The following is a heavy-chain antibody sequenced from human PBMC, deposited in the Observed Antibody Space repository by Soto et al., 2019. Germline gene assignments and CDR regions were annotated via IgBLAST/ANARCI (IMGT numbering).Heavy chain of an antibody. D-gene: IGHD3-3*01. CDR1: QESCGGSY. CDR3: ARGALDLYDFGRGLGTASYYYGMEL. Sequence: AVHQESCGGSYWRWIRQPPGKGLEWIGEINHSGSTNYNPSLKSRVTISVDTSKNQFSLKLSSVTAADTAVYYCARGALDLYDFGRGLGTASYYYGMELCGPGPTV. J-gene: IGHJ6*02. V-gene: IGHV4-34*01. CDR2: INHSGST.